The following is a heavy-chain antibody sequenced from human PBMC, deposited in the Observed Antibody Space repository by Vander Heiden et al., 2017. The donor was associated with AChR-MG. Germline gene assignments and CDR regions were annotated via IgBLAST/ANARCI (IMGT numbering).Heavy chain of an antibody. CDR3: AKAADIVLVVLAVSDWYYDL. V-gene: IGHV3-23*01. CDR1: GFTFSTFA. CDR2: LSGCGGDR. J-gene: IGHJ2*01. Sequence: LESGGGVVQPGGSLRLSCEASGFTFSTFAMSWVRLAPGTGPEWVATLSGCGGDRLYADSVKGRFTISRDNSKNMLILEMNSLRAEDSAVYYCAKAADIVLVVLAVSDWYYDLWGRGTPVTVSS. D-gene: IGHD2-15*01.